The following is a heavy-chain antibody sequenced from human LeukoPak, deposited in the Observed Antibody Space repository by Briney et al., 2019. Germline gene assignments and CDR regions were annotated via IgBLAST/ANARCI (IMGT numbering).Heavy chain of an antibody. D-gene: IGHD3-22*01. J-gene: IGHJ3*02. CDR3: ARHGIHWYYDSSGYSDAFDI. Sequence: GESLKISCKGSGYSFTSYWIGWVRQMPGKGLEWMGIIYPGDSDTRYSPSFQGQVTISADKFISTAYLQWISLKASDTAMYYCARHGIHWYYDSSGYSDAFDIWGQGTMVTVSS. CDR1: GYSFTSYW. V-gene: IGHV5-51*01. CDR2: IYPGDSDT.